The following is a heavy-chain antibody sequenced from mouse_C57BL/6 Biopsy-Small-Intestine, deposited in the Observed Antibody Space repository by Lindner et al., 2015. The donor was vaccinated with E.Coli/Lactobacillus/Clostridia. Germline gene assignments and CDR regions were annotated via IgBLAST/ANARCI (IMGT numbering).Heavy chain of an antibody. CDR2: ISSGSSTI. Sequence: VQLQESGEGLVKPGGSLKLSCAASGFTFSDYGMHWVRQAPEKGLEWVAYISSGSSTIYYADTVKGRFTISRDNAKNTLFLQMTSLRSEDTAMYYCATPAMDYWGQGTSVTVSS. J-gene: IGHJ4*01. CDR1: GFTFSDYG. CDR3: ATPAMDY. V-gene: IGHV5-17*01.